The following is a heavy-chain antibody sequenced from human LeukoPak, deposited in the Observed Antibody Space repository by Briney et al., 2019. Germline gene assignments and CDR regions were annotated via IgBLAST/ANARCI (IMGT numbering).Heavy chain of an antibody. CDR1: GGSISSSGYY. CDR2: IYYSGTT. V-gene: IGHV4-39*01. Sequence: SETLSLTCSVSGGSISSSGYYWNWIRQPPGKGLDWVVRIYYSGTTYYNSSLNSRVTISEDTSKNRFSLMLTSVTAADAAVYYCARQVSDYFYYYIDVWGEGTTVIVSS. CDR3: ARQVSDYFYYYIDV. J-gene: IGHJ6*03.